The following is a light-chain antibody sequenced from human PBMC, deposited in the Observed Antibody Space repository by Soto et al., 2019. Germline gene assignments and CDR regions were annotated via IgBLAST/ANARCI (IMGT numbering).Light chain of an antibody. J-gene: IGKJ1*01. CDR3: QQYNNWPPWT. CDR1: QSVSSN. V-gene: IGKV3-15*01. CDR2: GAS. Sequence: EIVMTQSPATLSVSPWERATLSCRASQSVSSNLAWYQQKPGQAPRLLIYGASTRATGIPERFSGSGSGTEFTLTISSLQSEDFALYYCQQYNNWPPWTFGQGTKVDIK.